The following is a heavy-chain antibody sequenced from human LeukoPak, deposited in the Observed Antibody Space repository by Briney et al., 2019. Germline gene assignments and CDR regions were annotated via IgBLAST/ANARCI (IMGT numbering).Heavy chain of an antibody. CDR1: GFTFNNYG. D-gene: IGHD1-26*01. V-gene: IGHV3-23*01. CDR3: AKGRGWEASYYYYYMDV. J-gene: IGHJ6*03. CDR2: ITGSGGST. Sequence: GGSLRLSCAASGFTFNNYGMSWVRQAPGKGLEWVSTITGSGGSTYYADSVKGRFTISRDNAKNSLYLQMNSLRAEDTAVYYCAKGRGWEASYYYYYMDVWGKGTTVTISS.